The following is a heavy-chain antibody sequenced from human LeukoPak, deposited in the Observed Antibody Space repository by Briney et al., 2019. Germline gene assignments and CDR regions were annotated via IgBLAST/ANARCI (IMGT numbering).Heavy chain of an antibody. J-gene: IGHJ4*02. CDR2: IYTSGST. Sequence: SETLSLTCTVSGGSISSGDYYWSWIRQPAGKGLEWIGRIYTSGSTNYNPSLKSRVTMLVDTSKNQFSLKLSSVTAADTAVYYCAGDDFWSGYYAFFDYWGQGTLVTVSS. CDR3: AGDDFWSGYYAFFDY. D-gene: IGHD3-3*01. V-gene: IGHV4-61*02. CDR1: GGSISSGDYY.